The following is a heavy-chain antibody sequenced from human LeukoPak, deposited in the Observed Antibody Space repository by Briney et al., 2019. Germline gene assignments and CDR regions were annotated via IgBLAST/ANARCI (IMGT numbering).Heavy chain of an antibody. CDR1: GGSLSSYY. CDR3: ARRICRGGSCYSIDY. CDR2: IYYSGSA. D-gene: IGHD2-15*01. J-gene: IGHJ4*02. Sequence: SETLSLTCTVSGGSLSSYYWSWIRQPPGKGLEWIGYIYYSGSAKYNPSLKSRVTISVDTSKNQFSLKLSSVTAADTAVYYCARRICRGGSCYSIDYWGQGTLVTVSS. V-gene: IGHV4-59*12.